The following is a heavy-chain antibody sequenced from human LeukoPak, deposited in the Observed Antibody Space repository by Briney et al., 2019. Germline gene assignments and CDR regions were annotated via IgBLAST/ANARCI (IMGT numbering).Heavy chain of an antibody. D-gene: IGHD6-19*01. CDR3: ARVGSSGWYSSDY. CDR1: GGSISSSSYY. J-gene: IGHJ4*02. Sequence: SETLSLTCTVSGGSISSSSYYWGWIRQPPGKGLEWIGSIYYSGSTYYNPSLKSRVTISVDKSKNQFSLKLSSVTAADTAVYYCARVGSSGWYSSDYWGQGTLVTVSS. V-gene: IGHV4-39*07. CDR2: IYYSGST.